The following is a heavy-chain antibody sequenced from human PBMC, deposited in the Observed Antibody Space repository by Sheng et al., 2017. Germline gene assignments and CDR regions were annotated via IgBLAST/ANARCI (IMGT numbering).Heavy chain of an antibody. D-gene: IGHD3-3*01. V-gene: IGHV1-69*02. Sequence: QVQLVQSGAEVKKPGSSVKVSCKASGGTFSSYTISWVRQAPGQGLEWMGRIIPILGIANYAQKFQGRVTITADKSTSTAYMELSSLRSEDTAVYYCATLNRSITIFGSLNYYYYMDVWGKGTTVTVSS. J-gene: IGHJ6*03. CDR1: GGTFSSYT. CDR3: ATLNRSITIFGSLNYYYYMDV. CDR2: IIPILGIA.